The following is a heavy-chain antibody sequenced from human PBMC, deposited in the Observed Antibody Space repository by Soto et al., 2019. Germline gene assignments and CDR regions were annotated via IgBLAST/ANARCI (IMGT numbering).Heavy chain of an antibody. CDR3: ATGGAYSSSWSWFDP. D-gene: IGHD6-6*01. Sequence: SDALYVTCTVSGGSISSYYCSWIRQPPGKRLEWIGYISYSGNTNYNPSLKSRVTISVDTSKNQVSLKLSSVTAADTAVYYCATGGAYSSSWSWFDPWGQGTPVPVSP. CDR2: ISYSGNT. V-gene: IGHV4-59*07. J-gene: IGHJ5*02. CDR1: GGSISSYY.